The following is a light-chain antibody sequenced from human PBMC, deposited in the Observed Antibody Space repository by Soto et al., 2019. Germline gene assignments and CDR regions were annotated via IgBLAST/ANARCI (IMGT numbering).Light chain of an antibody. V-gene: IGKV3D-20*02. Sequence: EIVLTQSPGTLSLSPGERATLSCRASQSVPKNYLAWYQHKPGQAPRLLIYGPSSRATGIPDRFSGSGSGTDFTLTISSLEPEDLAVYYCQQRSIWPLTFGGGTKVEIK. CDR2: GPS. CDR3: QQRSIWPLT. CDR1: QSVPKNY. J-gene: IGKJ4*01.